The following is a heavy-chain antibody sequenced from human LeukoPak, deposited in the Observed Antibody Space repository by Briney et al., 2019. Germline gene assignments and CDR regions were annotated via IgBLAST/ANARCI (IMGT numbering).Heavy chain of an antibody. D-gene: IGHD6-19*01. J-gene: IGHJ4*02. CDR2: INPNSGGT. CDR1: GYTFTGSY. Sequence: GASVKVSCKASGYTFTGSYVHWVRPAPGQGLEWMGWINPNSGGTNYAQKFQGRVTMTRDTSISTAYMELRRLRSDDTAVYYCARGSGWYYFAYWGQGTLVTVSS. V-gene: IGHV1-2*02. CDR3: ARGSGWYYFAY.